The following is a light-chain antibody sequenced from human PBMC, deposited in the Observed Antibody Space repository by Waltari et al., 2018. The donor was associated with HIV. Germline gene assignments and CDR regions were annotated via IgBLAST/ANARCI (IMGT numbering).Light chain of an antibody. V-gene: IGLV2-8*01. CDR1: SSAVGGYTS. Sequence: QSALTQPPSASGSPGPPVTISCPGTSSAVGGYTSVSWYQQHPGKAPKLMIYEVSKRPSGVPDRFSGSKSGNTASLTVSGLQAEDEADYYCNSYAGSNNWVFGGGTKLTVL. CDR3: NSYAGSNNWV. CDR2: EVS. J-gene: IGLJ3*02.